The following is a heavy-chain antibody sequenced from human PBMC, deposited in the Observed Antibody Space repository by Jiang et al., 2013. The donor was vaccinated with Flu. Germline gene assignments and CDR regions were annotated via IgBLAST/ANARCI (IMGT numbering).Heavy chain of an antibody. J-gene: IGHJ6*02. D-gene: IGHD3-22*01. CDR3: AREGRKGIGGNSSGYYRTTYYYYGMDV. Sequence: GLEWVAVISYDGSNKYYADSVKGRFTISRDNSKNTLYLQMNSLRAEDTAVYYCAREGRKGIGGNSSGYYRTTYYYYGMDVWGQGTTVTVSS. CDR2: ISYDGSNK. V-gene: IGHV3-30-3*01.